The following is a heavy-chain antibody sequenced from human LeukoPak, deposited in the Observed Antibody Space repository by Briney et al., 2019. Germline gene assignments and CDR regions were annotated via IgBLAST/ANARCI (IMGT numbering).Heavy chain of an antibody. Sequence: SETLPLTCTVSGGSISSSSYYWGWIRQPPGKGLEWIGSIYHSGGTYYKPSLKSRVTISVDTSKNQFSLKVNSVTAADTAVYYCARHGGHSGFDPYDYWGQGTLVTVSS. CDR3: ARHGGHSGFDPYDY. D-gene: IGHD5-12*01. CDR2: IYHSGGT. J-gene: IGHJ4*02. V-gene: IGHV4-39*01. CDR1: GGSISSSSYY.